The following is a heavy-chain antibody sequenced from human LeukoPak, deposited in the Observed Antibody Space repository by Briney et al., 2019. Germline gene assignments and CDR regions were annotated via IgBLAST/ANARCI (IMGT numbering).Heavy chain of an antibody. J-gene: IGHJ4*02. CDR3: ARDYKYAFDN. CDR1: GFTFSDYS. D-gene: IGHD5-24*01. Sequence: GGSLRLPCAASGFTFSDYSMNWVRQAPGKGLEWISYIWIDGGNTNYADSVKGRFTISGDKAKNSLYLQMNSLRVEDTAVYYCARDYKYAFDNWGQGTLVTVSS. CDR2: IWIDGGNT. V-gene: IGHV3-48*01.